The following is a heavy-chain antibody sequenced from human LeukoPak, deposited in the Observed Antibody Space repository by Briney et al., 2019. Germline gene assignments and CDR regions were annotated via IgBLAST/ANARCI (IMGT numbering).Heavy chain of an antibody. CDR2: IKQDGSEE. V-gene: IGHV3-7*03. CDR1: GFTFSSHW. CDR3: VRERYSSGWFYWFDS. Sequence: GGSLRLSCAASGFTFSSHWMTWVRQAPGKGLEWVANIKQDGSEEYYLDSVKGRFVISRDNAKNSVFLLMNSLRAEDTAVYYCVRERYSSGWFYWFDSWGQGTLVTVSS. J-gene: IGHJ5*01. D-gene: IGHD6-19*01.